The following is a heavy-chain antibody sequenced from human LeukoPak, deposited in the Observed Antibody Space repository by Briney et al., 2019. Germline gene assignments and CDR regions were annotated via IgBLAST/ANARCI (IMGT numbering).Heavy chain of an antibody. V-gene: IGHV4-59*01. CDR1: GGSISSYY. Sequence: SETLCLPCTVSGGSISSYYWSWIRQPPGKGLEWIGYIYYSGSTNYNPSLKSRVTISVDTSKNQFSLKLSSVTAADTAVYYCARAYDRSPYCFDYWGQGTRIIVSS. D-gene: IGHD3-22*01. J-gene: IGHJ4*02. CDR2: IYYSGST. CDR3: ARAYDRSPYCFDY.